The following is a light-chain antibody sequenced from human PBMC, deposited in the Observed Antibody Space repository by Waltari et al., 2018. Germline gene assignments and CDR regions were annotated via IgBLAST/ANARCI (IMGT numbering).Light chain of an antibody. J-gene: IGKJ3*01. CDR2: GAS. V-gene: IGKV4-1*01. CDR3: QQYYNTPFT. Sequence: DIVMTQSPDSLAVSLGERATINCKSSQSVLYSSNNKNYLTWYQKKPGQPPKLLIYGASTRESGVPDRFSGSGYGTDFTLTISSLQAEDVAVYYCQQYYNTPFTFGPGTKVDVK. CDR1: QSVLYSSNNKNY.